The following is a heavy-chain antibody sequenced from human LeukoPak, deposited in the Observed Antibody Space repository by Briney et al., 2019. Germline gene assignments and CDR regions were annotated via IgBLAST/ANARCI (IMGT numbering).Heavy chain of an antibody. Sequence: SQTLSLTCAISGDSVPSNRATWIWIRQSPSRGLEWIGRTYYMSKWYNDYAVSVQGRISINPDTSKNQFSLQLNSVTPEDTALYYCARAPHGSGCDYWGQGTLVTVSS. CDR2: TYYMSKWYN. CDR1: GDSVPSNRAT. J-gene: IGHJ4*02. D-gene: IGHD6-19*01. CDR3: ARAPHGSGCDY. V-gene: IGHV6-1*01.